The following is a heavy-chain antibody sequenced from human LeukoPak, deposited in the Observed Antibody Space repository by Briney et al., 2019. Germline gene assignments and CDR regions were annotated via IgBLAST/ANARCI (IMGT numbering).Heavy chain of an antibody. Sequence: PGGSLRLSCAASGFTFSSYSMNWVRQAPGKGLEWVSSISSSSNYIYYADSVKGRFTISRDNAKNSLYLQMNSLRAEDTAVYYCARDMRITMIVAEGAGFDYWDQGTLVTVSS. D-gene: IGHD3-22*01. V-gene: IGHV3-21*01. CDR1: GFTFSSYS. CDR3: ARDMRITMIVAEGAGFDY. J-gene: IGHJ4*02. CDR2: ISSSSNYI.